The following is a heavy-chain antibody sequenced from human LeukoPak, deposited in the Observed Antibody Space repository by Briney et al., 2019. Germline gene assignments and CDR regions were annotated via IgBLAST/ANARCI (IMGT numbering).Heavy chain of an antibody. CDR3: ARAGYYYDSSGYYYYFDY. CDR2: ISNSGVSS. D-gene: IGHD3-22*01. Sequence: PGGSLRLSCAASGFTFSSYGMSWVRQVPGKGLEWVSGISNSGVSSFYAGSVKGRFTISRDNAKNSLYLQMNSLRAEDTAVYYCARAGYYYDSSGYYYYFDYWGQGTLVTVSS. CDR1: GFTFSSYG. J-gene: IGHJ4*02. V-gene: IGHV3-21*01.